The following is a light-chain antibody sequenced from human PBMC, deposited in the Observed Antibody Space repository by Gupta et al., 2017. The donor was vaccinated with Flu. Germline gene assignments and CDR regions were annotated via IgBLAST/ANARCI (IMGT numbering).Light chain of an antibody. Sequence: DIQMSQTPSSLSASVGDRVTITCRASQSISGSLNWYQQKPGKAPKLLIYAASTLQGGVQSRFSGSGYGTDFALTISSLQPEDIAIYYCQQSYDTPRTFGQETKVEI. V-gene: IGKV1-39*01. J-gene: IGKJ1*01. CDR1: QSISGS. CDR3: QQSYDTPRT. CDR2: AAS.